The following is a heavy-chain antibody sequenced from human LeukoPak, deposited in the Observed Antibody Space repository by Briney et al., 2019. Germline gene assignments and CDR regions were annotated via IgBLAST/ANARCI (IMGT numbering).Heavy chain of an antibody. J-gene: IGHJ5*02. V-gene: IGHV1-69*01. CDR2: IIPIFGTA. CDR3: AKGLLDWFDP. CDR1: GGTFSSYA. Sequence: GASVKVSCKASGGTFSSYAISWVRQAPGQGLEWMGGIIPIFGTANYAQKLQGRVTITADESTSTAYMELSSLRVEDTAVYYCAKGLLDWFDPWGQGTLVTVSS.